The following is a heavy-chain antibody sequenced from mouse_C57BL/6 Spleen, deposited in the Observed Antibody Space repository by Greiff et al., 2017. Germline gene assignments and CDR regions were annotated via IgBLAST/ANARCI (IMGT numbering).Heavy chain of an antibody. Sequence: VQLQQSGPELVKPGASVKISCKASGYTFTDYYMNWVKQSHGKSLEWIGDINPNNGGTSYNQKFKGKATLTVDKSSSTAYMELRSLTSEDAAVYCCARWGTGTGDWYFEGWGTGATVTVSS. J-gene: IGHJ1*03. CDR2: INPNNGGT. D-gene: IGHD4-1*01. V-gene: IGHV1-26*01. CDR1: GYTFTDYY. CDR3: ARWGTGTGDWYFEG.